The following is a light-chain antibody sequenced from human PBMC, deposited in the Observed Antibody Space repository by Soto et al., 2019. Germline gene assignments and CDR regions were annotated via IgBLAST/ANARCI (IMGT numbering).Light chain of an antibody. CDR1: SSDIGGYNY. CDR3: SSYTTGSTHVV. CDR2: EVS. V-gene: IGLV2-14*01. Sequence: QSVLTQPASVSASPGQSITIFCTGTSSDIGGYNYVSWYLHHPGKAPKLMIYEVSNRPSGVSSRFSGSKSGNTASLTISGLQAEDEADYYCSSYTTGSTHVVFGGGTQLTVL. J-gene: IGLJ2*01.